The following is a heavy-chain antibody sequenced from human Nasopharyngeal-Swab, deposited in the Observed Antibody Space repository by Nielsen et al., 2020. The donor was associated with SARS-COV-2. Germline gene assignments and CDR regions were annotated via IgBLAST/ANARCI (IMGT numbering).Heavy chain of an antibody. CDR1: GFTFSSYG. CDR2: ISCSGGST. V-gene: IGHV3-23*01. Sequence: GESLKISCAASGFTFSSYGMSWVRQAPGKGLEWVSAISCSGGSTYYVDSVKGRFTISRDNSKNTLYLQMNSLRAEDTAVYYCAKDGYSSSWYYYYGMDVWGRGTTVNGSS. CDR3: AKDGYSSSWYYYYGMDV. J-gene: IGHJ6*02. D-gene: IGHD6-13*01.